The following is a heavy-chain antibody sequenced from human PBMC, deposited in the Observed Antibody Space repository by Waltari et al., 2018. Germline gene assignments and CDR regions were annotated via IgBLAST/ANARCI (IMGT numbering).Heavy chain of an antibody. CDR1: GGSISSGSYY. J-gene: IGHJ6*03. CDR3: ARESQLLYFSPRYYYYMDV. V-gene: IGHV4-61*02. CDR2: IYTSGST. Sequence: QVQLQESGPGLVKPSQTLSLTCTVPGGSISSGSYYWSWIRQPAGKGLEWIGRIYTSGSTNYNPSLKSRVTISVDTSKNQFSLKLSSVTAADTAVYYCARESQLLYFSPRYYYYMDVWGKGTTVTVSS. D-gene: IGHD2-2*02.